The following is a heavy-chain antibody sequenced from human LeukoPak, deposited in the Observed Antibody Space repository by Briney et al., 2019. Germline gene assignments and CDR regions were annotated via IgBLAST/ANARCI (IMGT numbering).Heavy chain of an antibody. J-gene: IGHJ4*02. V-gene: IGHV3-48*03. CDR2: ISSSGTII. Sequence: GGSLRLSCAASGFTFSSYEMNWVRQAPGKGLEWVSHISSSGTIIYYADSVKGRFTISRDNAKNSLYLQMNSLRAEDAAVYYCARAMTSWGQGTLVTVSS. CDR1: GFTFSSYE. D-gene: IGHD4-11*01. CDR3: ARAMTS.